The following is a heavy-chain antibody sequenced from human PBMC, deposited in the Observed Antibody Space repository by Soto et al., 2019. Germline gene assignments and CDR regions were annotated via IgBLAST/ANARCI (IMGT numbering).Heavy chain of an antibody. Sequence: QVQLVQSGAEVKKPGASVKVSCKASGYTFTIYYMHWVRQAPGQGLEWMGIINPSGGGTSYAQKFQGRVTMTRDTSTTTVYMELSSLRSEDTAVYYCARVGGSNAIDYWGQGTLVTVSS. CDR2: INPSGGGT. CDR3: ARVGGSNAIDY. D-gene: IGHD1-26*01. CDR1: GYTFTIYY. V-gene: IGHV1-46*01. J-gene: IGHJ4*02.